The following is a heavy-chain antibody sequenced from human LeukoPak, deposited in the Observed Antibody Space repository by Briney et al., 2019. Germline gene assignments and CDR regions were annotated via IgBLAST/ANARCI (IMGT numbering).Heavy chain of an antibody. D-gene: IGHD3-10*01. CDR3: ARDLYGSGSYSP. Sequence: PGGSLRLSCAASGFTVSSNYMSRARQAPGKGLEWVSVIYSGGSTYYADSVKGRFTISRDNSKNTLYLQMNSLRAEDTAVYYCARDLYGSGSYSPWGQGTLVTVSS. J-gene: IGHJ5*02. CDR1: GFTVSSNY. V-gene: IGHV3-66*01. CDR2: IYSGGST.